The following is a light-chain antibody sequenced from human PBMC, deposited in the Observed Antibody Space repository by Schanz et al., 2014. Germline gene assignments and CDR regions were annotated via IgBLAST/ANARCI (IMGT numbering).Light chain of an antibody. CDR1: ESISRY. CDR2: GAS. Sequence: DLPMTQSPSSLSASVGDRVTITCRASESISRYLNWYQQKPGKAPKALIFGASSLEGGVPLRFSGSGSGTDFSLTIGSLQPEDAATYYCQQGYSTPYTFGQGTKLEIK. CDR3: QQGYSTPYT. V-gene: IGKV1-39*01. J-gene: IGKJ2*01.